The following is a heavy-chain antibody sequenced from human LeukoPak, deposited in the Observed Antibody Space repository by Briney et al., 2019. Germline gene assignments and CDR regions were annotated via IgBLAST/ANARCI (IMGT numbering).Heavy chain of an antibody. Sequence: PSETLSLTCTVSGGSINSYYWSWIRQPPGKGLECIGYIHYTGSTNYNPSLKSRVTISVDTSKNQFSLKLSSVTAADAAVYYCARVWELSDAFDIWGQGTMVTVSS. CDR1: GGSINSYY. D-gene: IGHD1-26*01. CDR3: ARVWELSDAFDI. J-gene: IGHJ3*02. CDR2: IHYTGST. V-gene: IGHV4-59*12.